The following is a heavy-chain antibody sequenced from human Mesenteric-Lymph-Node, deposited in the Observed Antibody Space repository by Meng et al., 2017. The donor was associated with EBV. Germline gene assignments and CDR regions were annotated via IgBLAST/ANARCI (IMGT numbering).Heavy chain of an antibody. D-gene: IGHD1-7*01. J-gene: IGHJ1*01. CDR3: ARVSEISGTWLDC. CDR2: VFHIGST. Sequence: QVRLQESGPGRVKPSGTLSLTCAVSGGSISGNNWWSWIRQPPGKGLEWIGEVFHIGSTNYNPSLKSRVTISLDKSKNQFSLKLTSVTAADTAVYFCARVSEISGTWLDCWGQGTLVTVSS. CDR1: GGSISGNNW. V-gene: IGHV4-4*02.